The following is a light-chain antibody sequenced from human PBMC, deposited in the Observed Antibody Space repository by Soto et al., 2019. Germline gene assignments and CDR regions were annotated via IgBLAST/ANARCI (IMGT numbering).Light chain of an antibody. CDR2: GAS. J-gene: IGKJ2*01. Sequence: EIVLTQSPGTLSLSPGARATLSCRASESVSSSYLGWYQQKPGQSPRLLIYGASSRATGIPDRFSGSGSGTDFTLTINRLEPEDFAVYYCQQYGNSPYTFGRGTKLEIK. V-gene: IGKV3-20*01. CDR1: ESVSSSY. CDR3: QQYGNSPYT.